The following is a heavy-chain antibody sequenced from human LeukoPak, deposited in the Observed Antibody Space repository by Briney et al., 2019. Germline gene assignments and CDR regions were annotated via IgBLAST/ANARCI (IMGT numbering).Heavy chain of an antibody. J-gene: IGHJ4*02. Sequence: SETLSLTCAVYGGSFSGYYWGWIRQPPGKGLEWIGEINHSGSISYNSSLKSRVTISLDTSKNQFSLKLSSVTPADTAVYYCAGGDYHGSESYANYWGQGTLVTVSS. D-gene: IGHD3-10*01. CDR3: AGGDYHGSESYANY. CDR2: INHSGSI. V-gene: IGHV4-34*01. CDR1: GGSFSGYY.